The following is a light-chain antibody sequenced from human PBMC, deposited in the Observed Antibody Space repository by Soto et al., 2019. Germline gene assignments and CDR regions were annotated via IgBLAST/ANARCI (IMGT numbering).Light chain of an antibody. CDR2: GAS. V-gene: IGKV3-20*01. CDR1: QSVSGT. J-gene: IGKJ1*01. CDR3: QEHGSSPRT. Sequence: EIVMTQSPATLSVSPGGRATLSCRASQSVSGTLAWYQQKPGQAPRLLIYGASTRATSFPDRFSGSGSGTDFTLTISRLEPEDFAVYYCQEHGSSPRTFGQGTKVDIK.